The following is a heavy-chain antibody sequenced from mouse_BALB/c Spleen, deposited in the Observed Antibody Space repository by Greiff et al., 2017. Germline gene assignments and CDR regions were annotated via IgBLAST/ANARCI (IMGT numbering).Heavy chain of an antibody. CDR1: GYTFTSYW. CDR2: INPSTGYT. V-gene: IGHV1-7*01. CDR3: ARSGYRYDSAY. D-gene: IGHD2-14*01. J-gene: IGHJ3*01. Sequence: QVQLKESGAELAKPGASVKMSCKASGYTFTSYWMHWVKQRPGQGLEWIGYINPSTGYTEYNQKFKDKATLTADKSSSTAYMQLSSLTSEDSAVYYCARSGYRYDSAYWGQGTLVTVSA.